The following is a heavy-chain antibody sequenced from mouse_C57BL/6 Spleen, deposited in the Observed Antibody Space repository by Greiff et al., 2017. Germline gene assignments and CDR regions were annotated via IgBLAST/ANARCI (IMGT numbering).Heavy chain of an antibody. CDR1: GYTFTDYY. Sequence: EVQLQQSGPELVKPGASVKISCKASGYTFTDYYLNWVKQSHGKSLEWIGDINPNNGGTSYNQQFKGKATWTVDTSSSTAYMELRSLTSEDAAVYYGARYGGTDGFAYWGQGTLVTVSA. CDR3: ARYGGTDGFAY. V-gene: IGHV1-26*01. D-gene: IGHD1-2*01. J-gene: IGHJ3*01. CDR2: INPNNGGT.